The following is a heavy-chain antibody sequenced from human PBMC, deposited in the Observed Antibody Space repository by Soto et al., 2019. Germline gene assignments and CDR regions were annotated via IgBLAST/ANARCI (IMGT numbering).Heavy chain of an antibody. V-gene: IGHV1-8*01. D-gene: IGHD2-15*01. CDR2: MNPNSGNT. J-gene: IGHJ6*02. CDR1: GYTFTSYD. Sequence: ASXKVSCKASGYTFTSYDINWVRQATGQGLEWMGWMNPNSGNTGYAQKFQGRVTMTRNTSISTAYMELSSLRSEDTAVYYCAILSLNYYYYGMDVWGQGTTVTVSS. CDR3: AILSLNYYYYGMDV.